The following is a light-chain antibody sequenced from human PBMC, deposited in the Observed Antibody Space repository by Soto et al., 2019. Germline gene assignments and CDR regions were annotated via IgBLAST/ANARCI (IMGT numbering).Light chain of an antibody. V-gene: IGKV1-39*01. CDR3: QHSYITPLT. Sequence: DIQLTQSPSSLSASVGDRVTITCRASQSISTFLNWYHQKPGKAPKLLINTASSLQSGVPSRFSGGGSGTDFTLTISSLQPEDFATYYCQHSYITPLTFAQGTRLEIK. CDR1: QSISTF. J-gene: IGKJ5*01. CDR2: TAS.